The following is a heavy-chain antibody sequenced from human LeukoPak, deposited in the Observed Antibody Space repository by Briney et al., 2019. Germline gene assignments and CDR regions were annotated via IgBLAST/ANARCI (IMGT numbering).Heavy chain of an antibody. J-gene: IGHJ6*04. Sequence: SVKVSCKASGGTFSSYAISWVRQAPGQGLEWMGGIIPIFGTANYAQKFQGRVTITADKSTSTAYMELSSLRSEDTAVYYCATPRAGCSGGSYYSDSWYYYYGMDVWGKGTTVTVSS. D-gene: IGHD2-15*01. CDR3: ATPRAGCSGGSYYSDSWYYYYGMDV. CDR2: IIPIFGTA. V-gene: IGHV1-69*06. CDR1: GGTFSSYA.